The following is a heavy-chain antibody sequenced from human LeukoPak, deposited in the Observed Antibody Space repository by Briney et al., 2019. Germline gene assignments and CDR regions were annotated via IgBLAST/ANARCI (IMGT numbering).Heavy chain of an antibody. J-gene: IGHJ4*02. CDR1: GFTFSSYE. D-gene: IGHD4-11*01. CDR3: ARGLQGVDY. CDR2: ISSSGSNI. Sequence: GGSLRLSCAASGFTFSSYEMNWVRQAPGKGLEWVSYISSSGSNIYYADSVKGRFTISRDNAKNSLYLQMNSLRAEDTAVYYCARGLQGVDYWGQGTLVTVSS. V-gene: IGHV3-48*03.